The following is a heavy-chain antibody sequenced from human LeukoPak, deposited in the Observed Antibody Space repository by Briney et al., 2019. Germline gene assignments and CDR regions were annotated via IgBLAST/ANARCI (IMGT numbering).Heavy chain of an antibody. CDR1: GGSISSYY. CDR3: ARDDI. CDR2: IYYSGST. J-gene: IGHJ3*02. Sequence: SETLSLTCTVSGGSISSYYWSWIRQPPGKGLEWIGYIYYSGSTNYNPSLKSRVTISVDASKNQFSLKLSSVTAADTAVYYCARDDIWGQGTMVTVSS. V-gene: IGHV4-59*01.